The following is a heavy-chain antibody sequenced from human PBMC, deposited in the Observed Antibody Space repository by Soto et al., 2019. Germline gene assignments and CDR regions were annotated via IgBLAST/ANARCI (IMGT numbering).Heavy chain of an antibody. CDR2: ISDGGTNI. CDR1: GFTFSNYG. J-gene: IGHJ3*02. Sequence: GGSLRLSCAASGFTFSNYGMHWVRQAPGKGLEWVALISDGGTNIYYADSVRGRFTLSRDNSKNTLYLQMNSLGAEDTAVCFCAKSGGYISLNDAFDIWGQGTMVTVSS. CDR3: AKSGGYISLNDAFDI. D-gene: IGHD2-2*02. V-gene: IGHV3-30*18.